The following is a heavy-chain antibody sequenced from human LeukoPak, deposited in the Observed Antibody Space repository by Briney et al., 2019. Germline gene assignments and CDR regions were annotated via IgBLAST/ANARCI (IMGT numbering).Heavy chain of an antibody. V-gene: IGHV4-4*07. CDR1: GGTTSIYY. Sequence: PSETLSLTCTVSGGTTSIYYWIWIRQIAGKGLEWIGRIHASGDTTYNPSLKSRVTMSLDTSKNQFSLKLRSVTAADTAVYYCAKSNGYGLIDIWGQGTMVTVSS. CDR3: AKSNGYGLIDI. CDR2: IHASGDT. D-gene: IGHD3-10*01. J-gene: IGHJ3*02.